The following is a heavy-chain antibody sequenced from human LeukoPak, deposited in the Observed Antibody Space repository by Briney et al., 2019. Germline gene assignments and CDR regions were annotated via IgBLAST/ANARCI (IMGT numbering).Heavy chain of an antibody. CDR3: ATDSMVRGAYDY. J-gene: IGHJ4*02. Sequence: ASVKVSCKVSGYTLTELSMHWVRQAPGKGLEWMGGFDPEDGETIYAQKLQGRVTMTEDTSTDTAYMELSSLRSEDTAVYYCATDSMVRGAYDYWGQGTLVTVSS. CDR2: FDPEDGET. D-gene: IGHD3-10*01. V-gene: IGHV1-24*01. CDR1: GYTLTELS.